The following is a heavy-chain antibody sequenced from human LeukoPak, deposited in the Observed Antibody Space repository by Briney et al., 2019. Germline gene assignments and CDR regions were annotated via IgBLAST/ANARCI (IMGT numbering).Heavy chain of an antibody. D-gene: IGHD5-12*01. Sequence: PGGSLRLSCAASGFTFSSYEMNWVRQAPGKGLEWVSSISTSSSYIYYADSVKGRFTSSRDNAKNSIYLQMDSLRAEDAAVYFCARVGWEVATITNGQWLVRGLYYYYMDVWGKGTTVTISS. CDR1: GFTFSSYE. V-gene: IGHV3-21*01. J-gene: IGHJ6*03. CDR2: ISTSSSYI. CDR3: ARVGWEVATITNGQWLVRGLYYYYMDV.